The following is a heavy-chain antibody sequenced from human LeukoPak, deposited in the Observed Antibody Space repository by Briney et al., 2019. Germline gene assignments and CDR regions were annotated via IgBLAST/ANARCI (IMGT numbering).Heavy chain of an antibody. CDR3: ARNYYDSSWYYYYYGMDV. J-gene: IGHJ6*02. Sequence: ASVKVSCKASGYTFTGYYMHWVRQAPGQGLEWMGWINPNSGGTNYAQKFQGRVTMTRDTSISTAYMELSRLRSDDTAVYYCARNYYDSSWYYYYYGMDVWGQGTTVTVSS. D-gene: IGHD3-22*01. V-gene: IGHV1-2*02. CDR1: GYTFTGYY. CDR2: INPNSGGT.